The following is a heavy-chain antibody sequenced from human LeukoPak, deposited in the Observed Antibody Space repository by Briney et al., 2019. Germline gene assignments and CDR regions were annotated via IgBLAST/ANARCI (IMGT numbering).Heavy chain of an antibody. V-gene: IGHV3-33*01. CDR3: ARDRGQDDPIDI. Sequence: GGSLRLSCAASGFTLRSYGMHWVRQASGEGLEWVAVIWHDGSVLDYSESVKGRFTVSRDNRKNTLYLQMDSLRVEDTAVYYCARDRGQDDPIDIWGQGTLVTVSS. CDR2: IWHDGSVL. CDR1: GFTLRSYG. D-gene: IGHD3-10*01. J-gene: IGHJ4*02.